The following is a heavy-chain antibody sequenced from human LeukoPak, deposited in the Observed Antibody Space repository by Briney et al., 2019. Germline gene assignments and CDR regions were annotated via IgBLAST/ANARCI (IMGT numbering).Heavy chain of an antibody. CDR3: ARESTYGSGSCYDY. CDR2: IYYSGST. J-gene: IGHJ4*02. V-gene: IGHV4-61*01. Sequence: SETLSLTCTVSGCSVSSGSYYWSWIRQPPGKGLEWFGYIYYSGSTNYNPSLKSRVTISVDTSKTQFSLKLSSVTAADTAVYYCARESTYGSGSCYDYWGQGTLVTVSS. CDR1: GCSVSSGSYY. D-gene: IGHD3-10*01.